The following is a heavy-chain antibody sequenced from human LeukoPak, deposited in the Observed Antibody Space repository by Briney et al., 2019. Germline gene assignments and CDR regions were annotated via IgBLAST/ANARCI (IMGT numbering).Heavy chain of an antibody. CDR3: ARDPWVDGSGWGWAFDI. Sequence: SVTLSLTCTVSGGSISSYYWSWIRQPAGKGLEWIGRIYTSGSTNYNPSLKSRVTMSVDTSKNQFSLKLSSVTAADTAVYYCARDPWVDGSGWGWAFDIWGQGTMVTVSS. CDR1: GGSISSYY. CDR2: IYTSGST. J-gene: IGHJ3*02. V-gene: IGHV4-4*07. D-gene: IGHD6-19*01.